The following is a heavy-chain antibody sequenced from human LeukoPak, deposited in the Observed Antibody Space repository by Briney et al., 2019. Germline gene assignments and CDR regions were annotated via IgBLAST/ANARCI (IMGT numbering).Heavy chain of an antibody. Sequence: SETLSLTCTVSGGSISSYYWSWIRQPAVKGLEWIGRIYTSGSTNYNPSLKSRVTMSVDTSKNQFSLKLSSVTAADTAVYYCAREGVVVPAAMDYYYYYYGMDVWGQGTTVTVSS. D-gene: IGHD2-2*01. CDR2: IYTSGST. J-gene: IGHJ6*02. CDR3: AREGVVVPAAMDYYYYYYGMDV. V-gene: IGHV4-4*07. CDR1: GGSISSYY.